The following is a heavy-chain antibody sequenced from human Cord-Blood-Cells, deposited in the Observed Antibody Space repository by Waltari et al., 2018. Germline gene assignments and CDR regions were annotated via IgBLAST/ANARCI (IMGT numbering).Heavy chain of an antibody. Sequence: EVQLVESGGGLVKPGGSLRLSCAASGFTFSSYSMNWVRQAPGKGLECVSSISSSSSYIYYADSVKGRFTISRDNAKNSLYLQMNSLRAEDTAVYYCARSGYFGDAFDIWGQGTMVTVSS. CDR3: ARSGYFGDAFDI. CDR2: ISSSSSYI. CDR1: GFTFSSYS. D-gene: IGHD3-10*01. V-gene: IGHV3-21*01. J-gene: IGHJ3*02.